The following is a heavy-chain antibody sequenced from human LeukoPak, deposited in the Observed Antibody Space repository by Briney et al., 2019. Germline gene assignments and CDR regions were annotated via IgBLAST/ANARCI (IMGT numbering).Heavy chain of an antibody. CDR1: GFTFSSYE. D-gene: IGHD6-19*01. V-gene: IGHV3-48*03. CDR3: ARLGQWLVDWYSDL. Sequence: GGSLRLSCAASGFTFSSYEMNWVRQAPGKGLEWVSYISSSGSTIYYADSVKGRFTISRDNAKNSLYLQMNSLRAEDTAVYHCARLGQWLVDWYSDLWGCGTLVTVSS. CDR2: ISSSGSTI. J-gene: IGHJ2*01.